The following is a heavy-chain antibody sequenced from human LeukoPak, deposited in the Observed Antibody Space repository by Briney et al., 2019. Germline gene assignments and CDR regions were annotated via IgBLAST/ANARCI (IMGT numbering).Heavy chain of an antibody. Sequence: SETVSLTCAVYGGSFSGYYWSWIRQPPGKGLEWIGEINHSGSTNYNPSLKSRVTISVDTSKNQFSLKLSSVTAADTAVYYCARVRITMIVVGLDYWGQGTLVTVSS. CDR3: ARVRITMIVVGLDY. V-gene: IGHV4-34*01. CDR1: GGSFSGYY. CDR2: INHSGST. J-gene: IGHJ4*02. D-gene: IGHD3-22*01.